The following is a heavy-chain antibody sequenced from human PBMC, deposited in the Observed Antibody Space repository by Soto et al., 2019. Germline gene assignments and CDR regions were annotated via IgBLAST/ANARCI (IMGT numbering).Heavy chain of an antibody. CDR3: ARDRWVGFDS. J-gene: IGHJ4*02. CDR1: GFTVSSNY. CDR2: IYSGGTT. Sequence: EVQLVESGGGLIQPGGSLRLSCAVSGFTVSSNYMSWVRQAPGKGLEWVSVIYSGGTTYYADSVKGRFTISRDNSENTRYLQMNSRRAEDTAVYYCARDRWVGFDSWGQGTLVTVTS. V-gene: IGHV3-53*01.